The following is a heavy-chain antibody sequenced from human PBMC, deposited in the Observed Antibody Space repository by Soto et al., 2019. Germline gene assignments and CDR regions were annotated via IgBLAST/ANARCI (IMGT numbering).Heavy chain of an antibody. D-gene: IGHD3-9*01. J-gene: IGHJ5*02. CDR2: INPNSGGT. Sequence: ASVQVSCKASGYTFTGDYMHWVRQAPGQGLEWMGWINPNSGGTNYAQKFQGRVTMTRDTSISTAYMGLSRLRSDDTAVYYCARVGNVLRYFDWYLNWFDPWGQGTLVTVSS. CDR3: ARVGNVLRYFDWYLNWFDP. CDR1: GYTFTGDY. V-gene: IGHV1-2*02.